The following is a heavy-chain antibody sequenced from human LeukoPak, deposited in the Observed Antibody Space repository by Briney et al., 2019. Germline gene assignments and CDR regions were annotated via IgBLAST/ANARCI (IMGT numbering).Heavy chain of an antibody. J-gene: IGHJ4*02. V-gene: IGHV3-23*01. CDR2: ISGSGGST. CDR1: GFTCSSYA. CDR3: AKDRGGGNYDILTGHKKDYFDY. Sequence: GGSLRLSGAASGFTCSSYAMSWVRQAPGKGLEWVSAISGSGGSTYYADSVKGRFTISRDNSKNTLYLQMNSLRAEDTAGYYCAKDRGGGNYDILTGHKKDYFDYWGQGTLVTVSS. D-gene: IGHD3-9*01.